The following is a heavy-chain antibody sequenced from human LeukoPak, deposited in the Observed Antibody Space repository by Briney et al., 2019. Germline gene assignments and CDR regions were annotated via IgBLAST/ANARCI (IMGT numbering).Heavy chain of an antibody. D-gene: IGHD1-1*01. CDR1: GGSFSGYY. Sequence: SETLSLTCAVYGGSFSGYYWSWIRQPPGKGLEWIGEINHSGSTNYNPSLKSRVTISVDTSKNQFSLKLSSVTAADTAVYYCARVNWNDRGDWFDPWGQGTLVTVSS. CDR3: ARVNWNDRGDWFDP. CDR2: INHSGST. V-gene: IGHV4-34*01. J-gene: IGHJ5*02.